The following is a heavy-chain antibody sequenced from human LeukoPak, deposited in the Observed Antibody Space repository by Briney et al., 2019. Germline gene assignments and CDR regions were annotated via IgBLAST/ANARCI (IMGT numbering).Heavy chain of an antibody. CDR1: GFTFSSYG. J-gene: IGHJ3*02. Sequence: PGRSLRLSCAASGFTFSSYGMHWVRQAPGKGLEWVAVIWYDGSNKYYADSVKGRFTISRDNSKNTLYLQMNSLRAEDTAVYYCARVPGMPDAFDIWGQGTVVTVSS. CDR2: IWYDGSNK. D-gene: IGHD1-26*01. V-gene: IGHV3-33*01. CDR3: ARVPGMPDAFDI.